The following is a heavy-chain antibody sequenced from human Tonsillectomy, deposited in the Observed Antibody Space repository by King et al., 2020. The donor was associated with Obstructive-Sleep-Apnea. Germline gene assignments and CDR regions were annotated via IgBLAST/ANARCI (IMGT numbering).Heavy chain of an antibody. D-gene: IGHD5-12*01. CDR2: MYYSGNT. J-gene: IGHJ4*02. V-gene: IGHV4-59*08. Sequence: LQLQESGPGLVKPSETLALTCTVSGGSISNYYWSWIRQPPGKGLEWIGYMYYSGNTNFNPSLKSRVTISADTSKIQFSLRLSSVTDADTAVYYCARHRGVEDYGGYGDYFDYWGQGTLVTVSS. CDR1: GGSISNYY. CDR3: ARHRGVEDYGGYGDYFDY.